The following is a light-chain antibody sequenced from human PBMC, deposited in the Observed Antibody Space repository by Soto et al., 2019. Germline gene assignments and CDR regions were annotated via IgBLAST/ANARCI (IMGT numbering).Light chain of an antibody. CDR2: DVS. V-gene: IGLV2-14*01. Sequence: QSVLTQPASVSGSPGQSITISCTGTSSDVGGYNYVSWYQQHPGKAPKLMIYDVSNRPSGVSNRFSGSKSGNTASLTISGLQAEDEADYYCGSYTSSSTLYVLGTGTRSPS. CDR1: SSDVGGYNY. J-gene: IGLJ1*01. CDR3: GSYTSSSTLYV.